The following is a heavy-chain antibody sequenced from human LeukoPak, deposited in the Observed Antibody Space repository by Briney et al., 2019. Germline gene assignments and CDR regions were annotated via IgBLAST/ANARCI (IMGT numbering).Heavy chain of an antibody. CDR2: IWYDGSNK. CDR1: GFTFSSYG. J-gene: IGHJ4*02. V-gene: IGHV3-33*01. CDR3: ARDLGYGVRFDY. D-gene: IGHD5-12*01. Sequence: PGRSLRLPCAASGFTFSSYGMHWVRQAPGKGLEWVAVIWYDGSNKYYADSVKGRFTISRDNSKNTLYLQMNSLRAEDTAVYYCARDLGYGVRFDYWGQGTLVTVSS.